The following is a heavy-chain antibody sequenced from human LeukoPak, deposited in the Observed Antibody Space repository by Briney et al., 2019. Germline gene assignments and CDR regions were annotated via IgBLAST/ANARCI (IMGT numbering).Heavy chain of an antibody. CDR1: GGSISSYY. J-gene: IGHJ3*02. Sequence: SETLSLTCPVSGGSISSYYWSWIRQPPGKGLEWIGYIYYSGSTNYNPSLKSRVTISVDTSKNQFSLKLSSVTAADTAVYYCARVYSGSYLGYAFDIWGQGTMVTVSS. D-gene: IGHD1-26*01. CDR3: ARVYSGSYLGYAFDI. CDR2: IYYSGST. V-gene: IGHV4-59*01.